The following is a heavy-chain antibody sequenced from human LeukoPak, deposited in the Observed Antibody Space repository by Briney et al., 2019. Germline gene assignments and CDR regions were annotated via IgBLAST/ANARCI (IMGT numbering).Heavy chain of an antibody. CDR3: ARQVNYGDYGGAFDI. D-gene: IGHD4-17*01. V-gene: IGHV1-18*01. Sequence: ASVKVSCKASGYTFISYAISWVRQAPGQGLEWMGWISADNGNTIYNQKIQGRVTLTTDTSTTTAYMELRSLRSDDTAVYYCARQVNYGDYGGAFDIWGQGTMVTVSS. J-gene: IGHJ3*02. CDR1: GYTFISYA. CDR2: ISADNGNT.